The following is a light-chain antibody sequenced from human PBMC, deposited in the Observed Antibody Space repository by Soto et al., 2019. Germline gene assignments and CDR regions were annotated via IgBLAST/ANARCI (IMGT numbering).Light chain of an antibody. Sequence: QSALTQPPSASGSPGQSVTISCTGTSSDVGGYNYVSWYQQHPGKAPKLMIYEVSKRPSGVPDRFSGSKSGNTASLTVSGLQAEDEADYYCCSYAGSNNFGFGGGTQLTVL. CDR2: EVS. CDR3: CSYAGSNNFG. V-gene: IGLV2-8*01. CDR1: SSDVGGYNY. J-gene: IGLJ2*01.